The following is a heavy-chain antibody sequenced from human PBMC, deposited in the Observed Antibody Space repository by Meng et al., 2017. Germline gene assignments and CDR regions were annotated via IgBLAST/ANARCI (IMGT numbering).Heavy chain of an antibody. CDR2: IYYSGST. Sequence: GSLRLSCTVSGGSTSSSSYYWGWIRQPPGKGLEWIGSIYYSGSTYYNPSLKSRVTISVDTSKNQFSLKLSSVTAADTAVYYCAGRTITMVRGVMRGGYYFDYWGQGTLVTVSS. J-gene: IGHJ4*02. V-gene: IGHV4-39*07. CDR1: GGSTSSSSYY. CDR3: AGRTITMVRGVMRGGYYFDY. D-gene: IGHD3-10*01.